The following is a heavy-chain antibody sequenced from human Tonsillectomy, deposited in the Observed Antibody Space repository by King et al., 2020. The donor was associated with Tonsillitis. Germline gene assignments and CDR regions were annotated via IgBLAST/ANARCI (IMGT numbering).Heavy chain of an antibody. J-gene: IGHJ1*01. CDR2: VTWNSGSM. CDR1: GFAFDDYA. Sequence: VQLVESGGGLVQPGRSLRLSCAASGFAFDDYAMHWVRHVPGKGLEWVSDVTWNSGSMRYADSVKGRFTISRDNAKNSLYLQMNSLRAEDTALYYCAKYFKGEAGPEQYLQRWGQAPLVTVSS. V-gene: IGHV3-9*01. D-gene: IGHD1-14*01. CDR3: AKYFKGEAGPEQYLQR.